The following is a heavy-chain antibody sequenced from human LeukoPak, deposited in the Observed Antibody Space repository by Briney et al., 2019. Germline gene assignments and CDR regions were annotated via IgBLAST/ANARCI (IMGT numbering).Heavy chain of an antibody. CDR3: ARGLYSIVVVPAAIVTTDYYYYGMGV. J-gene: IGHJ6*02. V-gene: IGHV3-7*03. CDR2: IKPDESEK. Sequence: QTGGSLRLSCAASGFTFSSYWMTWVRQAPGEGLEWVANIKPDESEKYYLDSVKGRFTISRDNAKNSVYLQMNSLRAEDTAVYYCARGLYSIVVVPAAIVTTDYYYYGMGVWGQGTTVTVSS. D-gene: IGHD2-2*02. CDR1: GFTFSSYW.